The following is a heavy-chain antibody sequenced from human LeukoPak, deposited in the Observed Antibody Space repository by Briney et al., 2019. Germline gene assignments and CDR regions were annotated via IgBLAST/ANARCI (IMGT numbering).Heavy chain of an antibody. D-gene: IGHD6-13*01. CDR3: ARDLAWAAAGNAPFDY. V-gene: IGHV1-18*04. J-gene: IGHJ4*02. CDR1: GFTFTSYG. CDR2: ISAYNGST. Sequence: ASVKVSCKASGFTFTSYGINWVRQAPGQGLEWIGWISAYNGSTNYAQKLQGRVTMTTDTSTSTAYMELRSLRSDDTAVYYCARDLAWAAAGNAPFDYWGQGTLVTVSS.